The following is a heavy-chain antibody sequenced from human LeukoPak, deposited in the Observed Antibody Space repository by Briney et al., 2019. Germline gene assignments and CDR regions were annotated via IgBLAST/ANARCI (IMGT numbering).Heavy chain of an antibody. CDR3: ARGIGSGSYYNAYYYYYYMDV. CDR2: VYTSGST. V-gene: IGHV4-4*07. D-gene: IGHD3-10*01. CDR1: GGSISGYY. J-gene: IGHJ6*03. Sequence: PSETLSLTCTVSGGSISGYYWTWIRQPAGKGLEWIGRVYTSGSTNYNPSLKSRVTMSVDTSKNQFSLKLSSVTAADTAVYYCARGIGSGSYYNAYYYYYYMDVWGKGTTVTVSS.